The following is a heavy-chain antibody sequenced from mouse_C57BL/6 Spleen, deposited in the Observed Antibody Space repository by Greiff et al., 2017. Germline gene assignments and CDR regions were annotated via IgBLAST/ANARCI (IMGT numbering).Heavy chain of an antibody. D-gene: IGHD2-3*01. J-gene: IGHJ3*01. V-gene: IGHV1-52*01. Sequence: VQLQQPGAELVRPGSSVKLSCKASGYTFTSYWMHWVKQRPIQGLEWIGNIDPSDSETHYNQKFKDKATLTVDKSSSTAYMQLSSLTSEDSAVYYCARVGDDGTGFAYWGQGTLVTVSA. CDR1: GYTFTSYW. CDR2: IDPSDSET. CDR3: ARVGDDGTGFAY.